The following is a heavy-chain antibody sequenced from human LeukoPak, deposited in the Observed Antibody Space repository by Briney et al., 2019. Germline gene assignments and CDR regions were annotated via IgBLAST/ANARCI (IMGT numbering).Heavy chain of an antibody. V-gene: IGHV3-23*01. CDR3: AKDNGGDYYDSSGYYGGSTFDI. CDR1: GFTFSSYA. Sequence: GSLRLSCAASGFTFSSYAMSWVRQAPGKGLEWLSVISGSGVSTYYADSVKGRFTISRDNSENTVYLQMNSLRGEVTAAYYGAKDNGGDYYDSSGYYGGSTFDIWGQGTMVTVSS. CDR2: ISGSGVST. J-gene: IGHJ3*02. D-gene: IGHD3-22*01.